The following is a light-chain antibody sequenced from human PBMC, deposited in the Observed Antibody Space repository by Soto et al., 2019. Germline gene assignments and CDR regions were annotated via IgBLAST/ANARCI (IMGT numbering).Light chain of an antibody. CDR3: QSYDSSLSGYV. J-gene: IGLJ1*01. V-gene: IGLV1-40*01. CDR1: SSNIGAGYD. Sequence: QSVLTQPPSVSGAPGQRVTISCTGSSSNIGAGYDVHWYQQLPGTAPKLLIYGNSNRPSGVPDRFSGSKSGTSASLAITGXXXXXXXXXYCQSYDSSLSGYVFGPGTKLTV. CDR2: GNS.